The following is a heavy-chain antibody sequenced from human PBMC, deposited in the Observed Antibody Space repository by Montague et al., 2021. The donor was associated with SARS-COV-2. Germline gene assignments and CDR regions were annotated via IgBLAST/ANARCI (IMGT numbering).Heavy chain of an antibody. CDR3: AHKTGLRYFDWLFQTNPTGGYFDL. Sequence: PALVTPTQTITLTCTFSGFSLSTSGVGVGWIRQPPGKALEWLALXYWXSYKRYSPSLKSRLTITKDTSKNPVVLTMTNMDPVDTATYYCAHKTGLRYFDWLFQTNPTGGYFDLWGRGTLVTVSS. D-gene: IGHD3-9*01. CDR2: XYWXSYK. CDR1: GFSLSTSGVG. J-gene: IGHJ2*01. V-gene: IGHV2-5*01.